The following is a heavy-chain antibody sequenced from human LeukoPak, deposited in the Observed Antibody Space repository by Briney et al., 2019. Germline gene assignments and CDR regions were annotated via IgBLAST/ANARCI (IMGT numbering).Heavy chain of an antibody. D-gene: IGHD3-3*01. CDR3: ARAGYDFWSGYYTGSFQGNWFDP. CDR1: GGSVSGYY. V-gene: IGHV4-34*01. J-gene: IGHJ5*02. CDR2: INHSGST. Sequence: SETLSLTCAVYGGSVSGYYWSWIRQPPGKGLEWIGEINHSGSTNYNPSLKSRVTISVDTSKNQFSLKLSSVTAADTAVYYCARAGYDFWSGYYTGSFQGNWFDPWGQGTLVTVSS.